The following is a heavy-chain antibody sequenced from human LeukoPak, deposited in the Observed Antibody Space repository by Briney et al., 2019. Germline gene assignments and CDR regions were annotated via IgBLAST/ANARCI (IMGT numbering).Heavy chain of an antibody. Sequence: GGSLRLSCAASGFTFSSYWMSWVRQAPGKGLEWVANIMQDGSEKYYVDSVKGRFTISRDNAKNSLYLQMNSLRAEDTAVYYCARRNGGLRFLEWRFVYWGQGTLVTVSS. CDR1: GFTFSSYW. D-gene: IGHD3-3*01. CDR2: IMQDGSEK. J-gene: IGHJ4*02. V-gene: IGHV3-7*01. CDR3: ARRNGGLRFLEWRFVY.